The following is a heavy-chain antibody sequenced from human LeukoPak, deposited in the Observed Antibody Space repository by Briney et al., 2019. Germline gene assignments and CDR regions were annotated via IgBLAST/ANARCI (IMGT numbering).Heavy chain of an antibody. CDR3: ARDPAHYYDSSGYLAYFDY. CDR2: LYSGGTT. Sequence: PGGSLRLSCVASGFIVANNYMSWVRQAPGKGLEWVSALYSGGTTYYADSVKGRFTISRDNAKNSLYLQMNSLRAEDTAVYYCARDPAHYYDSSGYLAYFDYWGQGTLVTVSS. J-gene: IGHJ4*02. V-gene: IGHV3-53*01. CDR1: GFIVANNY. D-gene: IGHD3-22*01.